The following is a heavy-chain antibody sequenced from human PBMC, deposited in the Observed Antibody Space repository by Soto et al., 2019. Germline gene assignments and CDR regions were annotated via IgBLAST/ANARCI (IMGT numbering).Heavy chain of an antibody. CDR2: ISFDASKK. V-gene: IGHV3-30*04. J-gene: IGHJ6*02. D-gene: IGHD6-6*01. CDR3: ARGADIADSPEGDYYNVVDI. CDR1: GFTFTNYA. Sequence: PGGSLRLSCEASGFTFTNYAMHWVRQAPGKGLEWVAVISFDASKKYYADSVRGRFTISRDNSRNTLYLQMISLRPEDTALYYCARGADIADSPEGDYYNVVDIWGQGTTVTVSS.